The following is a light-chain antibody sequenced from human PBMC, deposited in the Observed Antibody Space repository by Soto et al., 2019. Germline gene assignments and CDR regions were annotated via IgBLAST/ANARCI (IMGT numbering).Light chain of an antibody. Sequence: QSVLTQPPSASGAPGQRVTISCSGSSSNIGSNYVYWYQQFPGTAPKRLIYSNSQRPSGVPDRFSGSKSGTSASLAISGLRSEDEADYYCAAWDDSLNGPVFGGGTKLTVL. CDR3: AAWDDSLNGPV. CDR1: SSNIGSNY. V-gene: IGLV1-47*02. CDR2: SNS. J-gene: IGLJ2*01.